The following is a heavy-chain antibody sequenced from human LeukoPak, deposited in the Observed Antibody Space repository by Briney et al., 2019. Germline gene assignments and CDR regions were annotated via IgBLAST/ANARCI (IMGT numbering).Heavy chain of an antibody. CDR2: ISGSGGST. V-gene: IGHV3-23*01. D-gene: IGHD3-9*01. J-gene: IGHJ5*02. CDR1: GFTFSSYA. CDR3: AKDAIYYDILTGYSRDNWFDP. Sequence: GGSLRLSCAASGFTFSSYAMSWVRQAPGKGLEWVSAISGSGGSTYYADSVKGRFTIPRDNSKNTLYLQMNSLRAEDTAVYYCAKDAIYYDILTGYSRDNWFDPWGQGTLVTVSS.